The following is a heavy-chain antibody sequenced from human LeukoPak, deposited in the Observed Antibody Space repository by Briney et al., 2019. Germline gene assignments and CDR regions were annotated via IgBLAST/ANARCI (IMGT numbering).Heavy chain of an antibody. V-gene: IGHV4-39*01. J-gene: IGHJ4*02. CDR2: VHNVGST. CDR1: GVSTTNGIYY. Sequence: PSETLSLTCIVSGVSTTNGIYYWAWIRQSPGKGLEWIGSVHNVGSTYYNLSLRSRVTMSIDTSKNQFSLRLNSVTAADTAVYYCARHAEYNSGWHFYLDHWGQGILVTVS. D-gene: IGHD6-19*01. CDR3: ARHAEYNSGWHFYLDH.